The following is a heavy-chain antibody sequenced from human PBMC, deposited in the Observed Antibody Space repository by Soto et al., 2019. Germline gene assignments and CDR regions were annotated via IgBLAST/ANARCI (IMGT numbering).Heavy chain of an antibody. CDR3: AKDRRSLRFLCPMVT. CDR1: GFTFSSYA. Sequence: PGGSLRLSCAASGFTFSSYAMSWVRQAPGKGLEWVSAISGSGGSTYYADSVKGRFTISRDNSKNTLYLQMNSLRAEDTAVYYCAKDRRSLRFLCPMVTWGQGTLVTVSS. D-gene: IGHD3-3*01. J-gene: IGHJ5*02. V-gene: IGHV3-23*01. CDR2: ISGSGGST.